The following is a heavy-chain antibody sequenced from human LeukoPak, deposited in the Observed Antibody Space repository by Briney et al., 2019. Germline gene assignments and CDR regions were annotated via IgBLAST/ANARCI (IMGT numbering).Heavy chain of an antibody. CDR1: GGTFSSYA. CDR2: IIPIFGTA. V-gene: IGHV1-69*01. D-gene: IGHD3-22*01. J-gene: IGHJ4*02. Sequence: GSSVKVSCKASGGTFSSYAIRWVRQAPGQGLEWMGGIIPIFGTANYAQKFQGRVTITADESTSTAYMELSSLRSEDTAVYYCARVYYYDSSVTGYFDYWGQGTLVTVSS. CDR3: ARVYYYDSSVTGYFDY.